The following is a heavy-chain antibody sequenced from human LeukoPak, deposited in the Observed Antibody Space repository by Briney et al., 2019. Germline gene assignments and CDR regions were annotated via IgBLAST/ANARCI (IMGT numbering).Heavy chain of an antibody. CDR3: ARDVGPFDY. J-gene: IGHJ4*02. CDR1: GFTFSSYA. CDR2: ISSNGGST. Sequence: GGSLRLSCAAPGFTFSSYAMHWVRQAPGKGLEYVSAISSNGGSTYYANSVKGRFTISRDNSKNTLYLQMGSLRAEDMAVYYCARDVGPFDYWGQGTLVTVSS. V-gene: IGHV3-64*01. D-gene: IGHD1-26*01.